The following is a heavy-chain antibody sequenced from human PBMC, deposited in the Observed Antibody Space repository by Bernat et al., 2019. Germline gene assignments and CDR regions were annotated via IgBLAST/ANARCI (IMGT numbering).Heavy chain of an antibody. CDR3: ARDGRAYSSAWVYYYYYYMDV. CDR2: VSYDGSHK. Sequence: QVQLVESGGGVVQPGRSLRLSCAASGFTFSNSALHWVRQAPGKGLEWVAVVSYDGSHKYYPDSVKGRFTIYRDNSKNTLYLQMDSLRPEDTAVYYCARDGRAYSSAWVYYYYYYMDVWGKGTTVTVSS. D-gene: IGHD6-19*01. J-gene: IGHJ6*03. V-gene: IGHV3-30*01. CDR1: GFTFSNSA.